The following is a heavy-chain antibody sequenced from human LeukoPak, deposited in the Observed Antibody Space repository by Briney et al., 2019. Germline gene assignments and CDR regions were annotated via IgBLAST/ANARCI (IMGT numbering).Heavy chain of an antibody. J-gene: IGHJ4*02. CDR2: INPNSGGT. V-gene: IGHV1-2*06. CDR3: AREQIVGATVYY. Sequence: GASVKVSCTASGYTFTGYYMHWVRQAPGQGLEWMGRINPNSGGTNYAQKFQGRVTMTRDTSISTAYMELSRLRSDDTAVYYCAREQIVGATVYYWGQGTLVTVSS. CDR1: GYTFTGYY. D-gene: IGHD1-26*01.